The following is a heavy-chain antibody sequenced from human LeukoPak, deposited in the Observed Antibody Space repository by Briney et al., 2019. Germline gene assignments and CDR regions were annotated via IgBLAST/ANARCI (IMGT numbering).Heavy chain of an antibody. J-gene: IGHJ4*02. CDR3: ARDYILGYCSRTSCYPDY. V-gene: IGHV3-21*01. D-gene: IGHD2-2*01. CDR2: ISSSSSYI. Sequence: GGSLRLSCAASGFTFSSYGVNWVRQAPGKGLEWVSSISSSSSYIYYADSVKGRFTISRDNAKNSLYLQMNSLRAEDTAVYYCARDYILGYCSRTSCYPDYWGQGTLVTVSS. CDR1: GFTFSSYG.